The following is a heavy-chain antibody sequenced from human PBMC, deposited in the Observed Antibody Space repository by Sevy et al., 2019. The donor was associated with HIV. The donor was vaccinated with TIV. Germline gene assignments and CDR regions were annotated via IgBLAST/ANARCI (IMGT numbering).Heavy chain of an antibody. V-gene: IGHV4-39*01. J-gene: IGHJ4*02. D-gene: IGHD3-10*01. CDR3: AKQRRGRGIDY. Sequence: SETLSLTCTVSGGSITSTTHYWSWIRQPPGKGLESIGSVYYSGASHYNTSLKSRCTISVDTSKNHFSLILTSVTAADTAVYYCAKQRRGRGIDYWGQGALLTVSS. CDR2: VYYSGAS. CDR1: GGSITSTTHY.